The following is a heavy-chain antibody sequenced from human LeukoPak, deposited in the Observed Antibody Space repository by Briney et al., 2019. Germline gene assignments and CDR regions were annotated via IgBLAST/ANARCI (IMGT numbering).Heavy chain of an antibody. CDR1: GGSISSYY. CDR2: IYYSGST. V-gene: IGHV4-59*01. D-gene: IGHD4-11*01. CDR3: ARGPPVSY. Sequence: SPSETLSLTCTVSGGSISSYYWSWIRQPPGKGLEWIGNIYYSGSTNYNPSLKSRVTISVDTSKNQFSLKLSSVTAADTAVYYCARGPPVSYWGQGTLVTVSS. J-gene: IGHJ4*02.